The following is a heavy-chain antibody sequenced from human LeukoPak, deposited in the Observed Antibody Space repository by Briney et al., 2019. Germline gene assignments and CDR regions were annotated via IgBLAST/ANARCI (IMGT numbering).Heavy chain of an antibody. CDR3: ARVAHRGLEWLFLFDY. Sequence: SETLSLTCTVSGGSISSGDYYWSWIRQPPGKGLEWIGYIYYSGSTYYNPSLKSRVTISVDTSKNQFSLKLSSVTAADTAVYYCARVAHRGLEWLFLFDYWGQGTLVTVSS. V-gene: IGHV4-30-4*01. CDR2: IYYSGST. CDR1: GGSISSGDYY. J-gene: IGHJ4*02. D-gene: IGHD3-3*01.